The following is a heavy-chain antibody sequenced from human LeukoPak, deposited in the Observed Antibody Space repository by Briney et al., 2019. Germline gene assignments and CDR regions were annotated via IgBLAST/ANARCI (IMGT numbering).Heavy chain of an antibody. Sequence: ASVKVSCKASGGTFSSYAISWVRQAPGQGLEWMGGIIPIFGTANYAQKFQSRVTITADESTSTAYMELSSLRSEDTAVYYCAKGIPAAMAACWFDPWGQGTLVTVSS. D-gene: IGHD2-2*01. J-gene: IGHJ5*02. V-gene: IGHV1-69*13. CDR1: GGTFSSYA. CDR2: IIPIFGTA. CDR3: AKGIPAAMAACWFDP.